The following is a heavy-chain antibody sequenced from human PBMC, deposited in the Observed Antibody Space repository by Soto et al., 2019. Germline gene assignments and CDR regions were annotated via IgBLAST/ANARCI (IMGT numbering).Heavy chain of an antibody. CDR3: AREDSGSDTTPRPFDY. CDR2: TWPDGTES. D-gene: IGHD3-10*01. J-gene: IGHJ4*02. Sequence: QVQLVGSGGGVVHPGGSLRLSCEASGFVFTKFGVHWVRQAPGKGLGWVPATWPDGTESYYADSVKGRFTVTRDNSKNTLYLQMNNLRGEDTAVYYCAREDSGSDTTPRPFDYWGQGTLVTVSS. V-gene: IGHV3-33*01. CDR1: GFVFTKFG.